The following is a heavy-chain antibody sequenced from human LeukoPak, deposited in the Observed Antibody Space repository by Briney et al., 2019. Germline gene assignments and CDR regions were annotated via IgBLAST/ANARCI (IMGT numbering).Heavy chain of an antibody. Sequence: SETLSLTCTVSGGSISSYYWGWIRQPPGKGLEWIGSMYYSGSTYYNPSLKSRVTISVDTSKNQFSLKLSSVTAADTAVYYCARDSRNYYDSSGYYLFDYWGQGTLVTVSS. CDR3: ARDSRNYYDSSGYYLFDY. V-gene: IGHV4-39*07. D-gene: IGHD3-22*01. CDR1: GGSISSYY. CDR2: MYYSGST. J-gene: IGHJ4*02.